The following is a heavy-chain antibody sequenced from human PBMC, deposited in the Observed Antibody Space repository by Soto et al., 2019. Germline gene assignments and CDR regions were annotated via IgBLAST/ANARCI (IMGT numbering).Heavy chain of an antibody. CDR1: GFTFSSYG. CDR2: ISYDGSNK. CDR3: AKGLGITIFGVPDLGGYYYYMDV. Sequence: GGSLRLSCAASGFTFSSYGMHWVRQAPGKGLEWVAVISYDGSNKYYADSVKGRFTISRDNSKNTLYLQMNSLRAEDTAVYYCAKGLGITIFGVPDLGGYYYYMDVWGKGTTVTVSS. D-gene: IGHD3-3*01. J-gene: IGHJ6*03. V-gene: IGHV3-30*18.